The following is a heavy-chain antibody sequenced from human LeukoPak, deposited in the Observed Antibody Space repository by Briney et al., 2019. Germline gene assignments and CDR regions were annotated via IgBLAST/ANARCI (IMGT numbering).Heavy chain of an antibody. J-gene: IGHJ6*02. CDR3: ARYPYYYDSSGYYRFYYGMDV. V-gene: IGHV3-48*04. CDR2: ISSSRSTI. Sequence: PGGSLRLSCAASGIAFSPYWMNWVRQAPGKGLEWVSYISSSRSTIYYADSVKGRFTISRDNAKNSLYLQMNSLRAEDTAVYYCARYPYYYDSSGYYRFYYGMDVWGQGTTVTVSS. CDR1: GIAFSPYW. D-gene: IGHD3-22*01.